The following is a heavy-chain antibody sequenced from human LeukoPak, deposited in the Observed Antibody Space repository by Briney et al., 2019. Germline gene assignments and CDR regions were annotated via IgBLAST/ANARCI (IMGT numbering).Heavy chain of an antibody. V-gene: IGHV3-21*04. CDR3: AKDPNYYDSSGYYPLY. J-gene: IGHJ4*02. CDR1: GFTFSRYS. Sequence: GGSLRLSCAASGFTFSRYSMNWVRQAPGKGLEWVSSISSSSTYIYYADSVKGRFTISRDNSKNTLYLQMNSLRAEDTAVYYCAKDPNYYDSSGYYPLYWGQGTLVTVSS. D-gene: IGHD3-22*01. CDR2: ISSSSTYI.